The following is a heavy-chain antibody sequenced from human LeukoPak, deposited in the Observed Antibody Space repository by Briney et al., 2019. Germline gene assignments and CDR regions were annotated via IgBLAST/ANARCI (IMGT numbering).Heavy chain of an antibody. CDR1: GFTFSAFH. CDR2: ITTKANSYAT. CDR3: TTYTSGHY. D-gene: IGHD6-19*01. V-gene: IGHV3-73*01. J-gene: IGHJ4*02. Sequence: GGSLKLSCAASGFTFSAFHMHWVRQASGKGLEWVGRITTKANSYATAYAASVKGRFTVSRDVSKNTAYLQMSSLKTEDTAVYYCTTYTSGHYWGQGTLVTVSS.